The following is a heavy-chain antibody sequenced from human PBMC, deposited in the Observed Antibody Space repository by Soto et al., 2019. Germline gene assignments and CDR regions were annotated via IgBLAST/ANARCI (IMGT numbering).Heavy chain of an antibody. J-gene: IGHJ3*01. Sequence: SVKVSCKASGGTFSSYTISWVRQAPGQGLEWMGRIIPILGIANYAQKFQGRVTITADKSTSTAYMELSSLRSEDTAVYYCARVHSASYDFWSLSLWGQGTMVTVSS. CDR1: GGTFSSYT. CDR3: ARVHSASYDFWSLSL. CDR2: IIPILGIA. V-gene: IGHV1-69*02. D-gene: IGHD3-3*01.